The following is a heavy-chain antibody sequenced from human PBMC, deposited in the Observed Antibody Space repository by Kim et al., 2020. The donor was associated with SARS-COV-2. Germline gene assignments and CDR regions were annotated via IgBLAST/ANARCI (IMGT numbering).Heavy chain of an antibody. CDR3: AREAVSGNYFDY. Sequence: NYAQKFQGRVTITADESTSTAYMELSSLRSEDTAVYYCAREAVSGNYFDYWGQGTLVTVSS. D-gene: IGHD3-10*01. J-gene: IGHJ4*02. V-gene: IGHV1-69*01.